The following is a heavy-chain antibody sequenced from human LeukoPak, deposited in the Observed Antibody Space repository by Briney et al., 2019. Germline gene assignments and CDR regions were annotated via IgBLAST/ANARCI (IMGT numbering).Heavy chain of an antibody. D-gene: IGHD1-26*01. CDR3: ASSPQSGHYYYYGMDV. J-gene: IGHJ6*02. CDR1: GFTFSSYS. CDR2: ISSSSSYI. Sequence: GGSLRLSCAVSGFTFSSYSMNWVRQAPGKGLEWVSSISSSSSYIYYADSVKGRFTISRDNAKNSLYLQMNSLRAEDTAVYYCASSPQSGHYYYYGMDVWGQGTTVTVSS. V-gene: IGHV3-21*01.